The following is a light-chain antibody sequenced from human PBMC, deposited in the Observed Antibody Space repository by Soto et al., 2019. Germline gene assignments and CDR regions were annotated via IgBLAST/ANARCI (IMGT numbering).Light chain of an antibody. J-gene: IGKJ5*01. CDR2: DAS. CDR1: QSVSSN. CDR3: QQRSNWPGGT. Sequence: EIVITQSPCTLAVSPGERATLSCRASQSVSSNLAWYQQKPGQAPRLLIYDASNRATGIPARFSGSGSGTDFTLTISSLEPEDFAVYYCQQRSNWPGGTFGQGTRLEIK. V-gene: IGKV3-11*01.